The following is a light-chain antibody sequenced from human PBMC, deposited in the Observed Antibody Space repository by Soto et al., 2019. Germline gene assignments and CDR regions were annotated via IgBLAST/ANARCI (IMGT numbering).Light chain of an antibody. CDR3: QQYYTPPLT. V-gene: IGKV4-1*01. CDR2: CAS. CDR1: QSLLYSSTNKTY. J-gene: IGKJ1*01. Sequence: DIVMTQSPDSLAVSLGERATINCKSSQSLLYSSTNKTYLGWYQQEPGQPPKLLIYCASTREAGVPDRFSGSGSATDFTLTISSLQAEDVAVYYCQQYYTPPLTFGQGTKVEIK.